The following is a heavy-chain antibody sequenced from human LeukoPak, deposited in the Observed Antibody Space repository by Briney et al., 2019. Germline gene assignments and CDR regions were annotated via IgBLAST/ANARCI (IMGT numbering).Heavy chain of an antibody. Sequence: SETLSLTCTVCGGFISSSYWNWIRQPPGKGLEWIGYVYYSGSTYYSPSLKSRVTISVDTSGNQFSLELTSVTAADTAVYYCARNRHYWFDPWGQGTLVTVSS. CDR2: VYYSGST. V-gene: IGHV4-59*01. CDR1: GGFISSSY. J-gene: IGHJ5*02. D-gene: IGHD1-14*01. CDR3: ARNRHYWFDP.